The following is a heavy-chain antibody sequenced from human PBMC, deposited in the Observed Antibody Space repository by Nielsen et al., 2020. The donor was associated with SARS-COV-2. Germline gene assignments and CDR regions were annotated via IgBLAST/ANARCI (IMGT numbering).Heavy chain of an antibody. V-gene: IGHV1-18*01. Sequence: ASVKVSCKASGYTFTSYGISWVRQAPGQGLEWMGWISAYNGNTNYAQKLQGRVTMTTDTSTSTAYMELRSLRSDDTAVYYCASDNQVAAAGTFDYWGQGTLVTVSS. J-gene: IGHJ4*02. D-gene: IGHD6-13*01. CDR1: GYTFTSYG. CDR3: ASDNQVAAAGTFDY. CDR2: ISAYNGNT.